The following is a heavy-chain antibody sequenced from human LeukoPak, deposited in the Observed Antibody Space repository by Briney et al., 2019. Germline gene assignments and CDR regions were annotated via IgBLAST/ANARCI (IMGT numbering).Heavy chain of an antibody. CDR3: AKDRGRGYSYGLIPDY. CDR2: ISGSGGST. V-gene: IGHV3-23*01. J-gene: IGHJ4*02. Sequence: GGSLRLSCAASGFTFSNYAMSWVRQAPGKGLEWVSAISGSGGSTYYADSVKGRFTISRDNSKNTLYLQMNSLRAEDTAVYYCAKDRGRGYSYGLIPDYWGQGTLVTVSS. D-gene: IGHD5-18*01. CDR1: GFTFSNYA.